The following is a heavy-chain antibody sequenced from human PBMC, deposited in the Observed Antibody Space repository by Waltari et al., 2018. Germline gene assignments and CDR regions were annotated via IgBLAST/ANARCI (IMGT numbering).Heavy chain of an antibody. CDR3: GRLGGSMTTYQTFRDH. J-gene: IGHJ5*02. D-gene: IGHD2-21*01. CDR1: DYSIINGYY. CDR2: INYSGKR. V-gene: IGHV4-38-2*01. Sequence: RESGPGLVRTSETLSLNCDVSDYSIINGYYWGWIRQPPGKGLEWIASINYSGKRYINPSFESRFTISVDTSSNQFSLQLHSVTAADTAVYFCGRLGGSMTTYQTFRDHWGQGILVNVSS.